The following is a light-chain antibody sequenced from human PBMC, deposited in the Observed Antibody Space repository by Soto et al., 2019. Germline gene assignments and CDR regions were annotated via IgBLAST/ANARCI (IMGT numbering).Light chain of an antibody. J-gene: IGKJ4*01. CDR2: GSS. V-gene: IGKV1-39*01. CDR1: QTINTY. CDR3: QQSYSIPFT. Sequence: DIQMTQSPSSLSASVGDRVTITCRASQTINTYLNWYQQKPGKGPNLLIFGSSSLHSGVPSRFSGSGSGPDFTLTISSLQPEDFATYYCQQSYSIPFTFGGGTKIEIK.